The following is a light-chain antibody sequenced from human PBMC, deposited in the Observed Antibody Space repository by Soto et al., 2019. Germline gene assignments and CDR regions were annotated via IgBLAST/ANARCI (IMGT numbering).Light chain of an antibody. CDR1: QSISNH. CDR3: QQSDSSPPT. V-gene: IGKV1-39*01. CDR2: AAS. Sequence: DIQMTQSPSSLSASVEDRVIITCRASQSISNHLNWYQQKPGKAPKLLIFAASSLQSGGPSRFSGSRSGPDFTLTISSLKTEEVATEYGQQSDSSPPTFGQGTKVDIK. J-gene: IGKJ1*01.